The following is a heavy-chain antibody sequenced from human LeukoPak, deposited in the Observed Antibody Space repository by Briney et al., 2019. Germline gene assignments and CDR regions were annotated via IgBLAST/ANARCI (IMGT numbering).Heavy chain of an antibody. J-gene: IGHJ6*02. CDR2: IYYSGST. V-gene: IGHV4-59*01. CDR3: ARDSTALYGGGYYYYGMDV. CDR1: GGSIRSYY. D-gene: IGHD1-26*01. Sequence: PSETLSLTCTVSGGSIRSYYWTWIRQPPGKGLEWIGYIYYSGSTNYNPSLKSRVTISVDTSKNQFSLKLSSVTAADTAVYYCARDSTALYGGGYYYYGMDVWGQGTTVTVSS.